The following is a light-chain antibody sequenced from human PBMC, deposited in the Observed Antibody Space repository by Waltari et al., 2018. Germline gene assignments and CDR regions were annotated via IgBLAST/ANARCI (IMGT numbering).Light chain of an antibody. CDR1: SSNIGRDY. V-gene: IGLV1-47*01. J-gene: IGLJ2*01. CDR2: RDT. CDR3: AVWDDSLSGPV. Sequence: QSVVTQPPSASGTPGQRVTIYCSGSSSNIGRDYVSWYQHLPGTAPKLLIYRDTQRPSGVPDRFSGSKSGTSASLAISGLRSEDEADYYCAVWDDSLSGPVFGGGTKLTVL.